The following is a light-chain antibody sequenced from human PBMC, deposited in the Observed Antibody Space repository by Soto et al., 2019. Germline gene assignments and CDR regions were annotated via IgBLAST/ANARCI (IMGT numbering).Light chain of an antibody. J-gene: IGKJ1*01. CDR3: QQYGSSLPWT. CDR2: GAS. CDR1: QIISSAF. V-gene: IGKV3-20*01. Sequence: EIVLTQSPGTLSLSPGDRATLSCRASQIISSAFLVWYQQKPGQAPRLLIYGASSRATGIPDRFSGSGSGTDFTLTISRLEPEYFAVYYCQQYGSSLPWTFGQGSKVEI.